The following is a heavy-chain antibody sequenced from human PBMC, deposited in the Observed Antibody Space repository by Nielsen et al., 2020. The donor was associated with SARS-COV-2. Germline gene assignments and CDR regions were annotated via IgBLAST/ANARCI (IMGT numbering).Heavy chain of an antibody. J-gene: IGHJ4*02. CDR1: GFTFDDYA. Sequence: GGSLRLSCAASGFTFDDYAMHWVRQAPGKGLEWVSGISWNSGSIAYADSVKGRFTISRDNAKNSLHLQMNSLRAEDTALYYCARGRRVGTTFFEYWGQGTLVTVSS. CDR2: ISWNSGSI. V-gene: IGHV3-9*01. CDR3: ARGRRVGTTFFEY. D-gene: IGHD1-14*01.